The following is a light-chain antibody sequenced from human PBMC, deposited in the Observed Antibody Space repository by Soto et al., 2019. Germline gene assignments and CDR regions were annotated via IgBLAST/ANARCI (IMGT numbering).Light chain of an antibody. J-gene: IGKJ4*01. CDR3: QKYSSAPLT. CDR2: DAS. Sequence: IQMTQSPTSLSASVGDRVTITCQASQDTGKYLNWFQQKPGKAPKLLIYDASNLETGVPARFSGSGSGTDFTFTISSLQPEDIATYYCQKYSSAPLTFGGGTKVDIK. V-gene: IGKV1-33*01. CDR1: QDTGKY.